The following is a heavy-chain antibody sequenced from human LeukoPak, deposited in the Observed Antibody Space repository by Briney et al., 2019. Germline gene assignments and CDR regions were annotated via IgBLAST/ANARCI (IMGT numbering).Heavy chain of an antibody. CDR3: ARVRRTYYYYMDV. CDR2: IFHSGTT. CDR1: SYSISSGYY. Sequence: PSETLSLTCTVSSYSISSGYYWGWIRQPPGQGLEWIGSIFHSGTTYYNPSLKSRVTISLDTSKNQFSLKLSSVTAADTAVYYCARVRRTYYYYMDVWGKGTTVTVSS. J-gene: IGHJ6*03. V-gene: IGHV4-38-2*02.